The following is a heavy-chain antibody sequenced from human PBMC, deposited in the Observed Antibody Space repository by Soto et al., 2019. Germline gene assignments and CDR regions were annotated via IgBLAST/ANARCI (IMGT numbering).Heavy chain of an antibody. CDR1: GFTFSSYG. Sequence: QVHLVESGGGVVQPGRSLRLSCVASGFTFSSYGMHWVRQAPGKGLEWVAVISYDGSNKYYADSVKGRFTISRDNSKNTLFLQMNSLRAEDTAVYFCAKDKGLYKPSGWSHWFDPWGLGTLVRVSS. D-gene: IGHD6-19*01. V-gene: IGHV3-30*18. J-gene: IGHJ5*02. CDR3: AKDKGLYKPSGWSHWFDP. CDR2: ISYDGSNK.